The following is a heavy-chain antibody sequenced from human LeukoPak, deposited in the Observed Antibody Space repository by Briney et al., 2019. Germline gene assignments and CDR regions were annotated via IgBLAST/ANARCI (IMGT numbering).Heavy chain of an antibody. CDR1: GFTFSSYA. V-gene: IGHV3-30-3*01. D-gene: IGHD6-13*01. J-gene: IGHJ4*02. Sequence: GGSLRLSCAASGFTFSSYAMHWVRQAPGKGLEWVAVISYDGSNKYYADSVKGRFTISRDNSKNTLYLQMNGLRAEDTAVYYCARGYRNWGQGTLVTVSS. CDR2: ISYDGSNK. CDR3: ARGYRN.